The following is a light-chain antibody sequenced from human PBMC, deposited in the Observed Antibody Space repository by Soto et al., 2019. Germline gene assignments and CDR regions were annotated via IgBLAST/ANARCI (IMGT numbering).Light chain of an antibody. J-gene: IGKJ3*01. V-gene: IGKV1-8*01. CDR1: QGISSY. CDR3: QQYYSHPFT. CDR2: AAS. Sequence: AIRMTQSPSSFSASTGDRVTITCRASQGISSYLDWYQQKPGKAPKLLIYAASTLQSGVTSRFSGSGTGTDFTLTISCLQSEDFATYYCQQYYSHPFTFGPGTKVDIK.